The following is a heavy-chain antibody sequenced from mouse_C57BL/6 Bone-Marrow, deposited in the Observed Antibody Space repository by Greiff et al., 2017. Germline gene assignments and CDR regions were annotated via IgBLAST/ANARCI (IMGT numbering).Heavy chain of an antibody. Sequence: EVKVEESGGGLVQPGGSMKLSCGASGFTFSNYWMNWVRQSPEKGLEWVAQIRLKSDNYATHYAESVKGRFTISREDSKSSVYLQMNNLRAEDTGIYYCTGDLRFFAYWGQGTLVTVSA. CDR2: IRLKSDNYAT. CDR3: TGDLRFFAY. J-gene: IGHJ3*01. CDR1: GFTFSNYW. V-gene: IGHV6-3*01.